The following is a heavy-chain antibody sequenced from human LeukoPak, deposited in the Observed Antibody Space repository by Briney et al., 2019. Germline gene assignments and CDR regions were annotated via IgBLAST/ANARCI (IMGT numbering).Heavy chain of an antibody. J-gene: IGHJ6*02. CDR1: GFTFSSYG. CDR3: ARSIAASLYYYYGMDV. Sequence: GGSLRLSCAASGFTFSSYGMLWVRQAPGKGLEWVAVIWYDGSNKYYADSVKGRFTISRDNSKNTLYLQMNSLRAEDTAVYYCARSIAASLYYYYGMDVWGQGTTVTVSS. CDR2: IWYDGSNK. D-gene: IGHD6-6*01. V-gene: IGHV3-33*01.